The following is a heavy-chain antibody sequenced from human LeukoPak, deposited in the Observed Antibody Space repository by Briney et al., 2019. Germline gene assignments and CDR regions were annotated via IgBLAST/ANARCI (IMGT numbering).Heavy chain of an antibody. CDR3: VKQYSSSWLDAFDI. CDR1: GFTFSSYA. J-gene: IGHJ3*02. CDR2: ISSNGGST. D-gene: IGHD6-13*01. V-gene: IGHV3-64D*06. Sequence: GGSLRLSCSASGFTFSSYAMHWVRQAPGKGLEYVSAISSNGGSTYYADSVKGRFTISIDNSKNTLYLQMSSLRAEDTAVYYCVKQYSSSWLDAFDIWGQGTMVTVSS.